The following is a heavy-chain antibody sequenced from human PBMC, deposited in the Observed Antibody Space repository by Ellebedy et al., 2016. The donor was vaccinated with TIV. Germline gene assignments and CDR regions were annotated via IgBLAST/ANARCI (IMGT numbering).Heavy chain of an antibody. Sequence: MPGGSLRLSCTVSGGSITSFYWSWIRQTPGKGLEYIGNIYYTGSTNYNPSLKSRVTISVDTSKNQFPLKLSSVTAADTAVYYCARRKVRSGPAFDYWGQGTLVTVSS. V-gene: IGHV4-59*08. D-gene: IGHD3-10*01. CDR1: GGSITSFY. CDR3: ARRKVRSGPAFDY. J-gene: IGHJ4*02. CDR2: IYYTGST.